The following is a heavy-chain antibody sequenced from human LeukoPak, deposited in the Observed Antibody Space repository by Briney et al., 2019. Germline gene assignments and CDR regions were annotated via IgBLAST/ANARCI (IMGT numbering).Heavy chain of an antibody. CDR3: ASRYCTDGVCHFGY. CDR1: GFSFSSYA. J-gene: IGHJ4*02. V-gene: IGHV3-21*01. CDR2: ISRSGSSI. Sequence: GGSLRLSCAASGFSFSSYAIHWVRQAPGKGLEWVSSISRSGSSIYYADSVKGRFTISRDNAKNSLYLQMNSLRAEDAAVYFCASRYCTDGVCHFGYWGQGTLVTVSS. D-gene: IGHD2-8*01.